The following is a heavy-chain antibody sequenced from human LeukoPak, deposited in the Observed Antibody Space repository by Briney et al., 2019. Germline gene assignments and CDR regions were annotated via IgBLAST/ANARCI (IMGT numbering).Heavy chain of an antibody. V-gene: IGHV3-30*03. CDR1: GFTFSSYG. Sequence: GGSLRLSCAASGFTFSSYGMHWVRQAPGKGLEWVAVISYDGSNKYYADSVKGRFTISRDNSKNTLYLQMNSLRAEDTAVYYCAGSSLRDCSSTSCYASYWGQGTLVTVSS. CDR2: ISYDGSNK. J-gene: IGHJ4*02. D-gene: IGHD2-2*01. CDR3: AGSSLRDCSSTSCYASY.